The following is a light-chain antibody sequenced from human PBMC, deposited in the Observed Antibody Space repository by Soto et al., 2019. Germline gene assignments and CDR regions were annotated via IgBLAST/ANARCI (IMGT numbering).Light chain of an antibody. CDR3: AAWDDSLNGPWV. V-gene: IGLV1-44*01. CDR2: NND. Sequence: QAVVTQPPSASETPGQRVTISCSGSSSNIGINTVNWYQHLPGTAPKLLIYNNDQRPSGVPDRFSGSKSGTSASLAISGLQSEDEAYYYCAAWDDSLNGPWVFGGGTKLTVL. J-gene: IGLJ3*02. CDR1: SSNIGINT.